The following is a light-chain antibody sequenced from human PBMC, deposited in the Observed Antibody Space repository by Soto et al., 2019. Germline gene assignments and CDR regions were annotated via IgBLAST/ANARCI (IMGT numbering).Light chain of an antibody. Sequence: QSVLTQPPSASGAPGQSVTISCTGTSSDVGGYNYVSWYQQHPGKAPKLMIYEVSNRPSGVPDRFSGSKSGTTASLTVSGRQAEDEADYYCSSYEGSKNLVFGTGTKLTVL. V-gene: IGLV2-8*01. CDR1: SSDVGGYNY. J-gene: IGLJ1*01. CDR3: SSYEGSKNLV. CDR2: EVS.